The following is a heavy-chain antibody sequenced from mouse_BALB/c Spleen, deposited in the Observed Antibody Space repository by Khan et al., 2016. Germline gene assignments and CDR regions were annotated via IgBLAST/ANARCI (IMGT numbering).Heavy chain of an antibody. CDR2: IHYSGTT. CDR3: ARWFMSWFAY. CDR1: GYSITSGYS. V-gene: IGHV3-1*02. Sequence: EVQLQESGPDLVKPSQSLSLTCTVTGYSITSGYSWHWIRQFPGTKLEWMAYIHYSGTTYYNPSLKSRISITRDTSKNQFFLQLNSVTTEDTARYYGARWFMSWFAYWGQGALVTVSA. J-gene: IGHJ3*01. D-gene: IGHD1-2*01.